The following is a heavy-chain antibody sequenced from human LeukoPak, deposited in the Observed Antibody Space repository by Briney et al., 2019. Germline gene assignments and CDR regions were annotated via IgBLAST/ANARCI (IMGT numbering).Heavy chain of an antibody. CDR1: GYTFTSYG. V-gene: IGHV1-69*04. CDR2: IIPILGIA. J-gene: IGHJ3*02. CDR3: ARAERRIAAAGAPDAFDI. Sequence: SVKVSCKASGYTFTSYGISWVRQAPGQGLEWMGRIIPILGIANYAQKFQGRVTITADKSTSTAYMELSSLRSGDTAVYYCARAERRIAAAGAPDAFDIWGQGTMVTVSS. D-gene: IGHD6-13*01.